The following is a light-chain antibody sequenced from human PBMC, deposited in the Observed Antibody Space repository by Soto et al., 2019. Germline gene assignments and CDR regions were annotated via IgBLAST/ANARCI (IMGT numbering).Light chain of an antibody. Sequence: QSVLTQPPSVSGAPGQRVTISCTGSSSNIGAGYDVHWYQQLPGTAPKVLIYGNSNRPSGVPDRFSGSKSGTSASLAITGLQAEEEADYYCSSYTTSSTYVFGTGTKLTVL. CDR1: SSNIGAGYD. CDR3: SSYTTSSTYV. CDR2: GNS. V-gene: IGLV1-40*01. J-gene: IGLJ1*01.